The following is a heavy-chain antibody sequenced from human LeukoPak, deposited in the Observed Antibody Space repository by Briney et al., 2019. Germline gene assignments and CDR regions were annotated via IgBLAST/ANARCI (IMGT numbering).Heavy chain of an antibody. D-gene: IGHD6-13*01. CDR3: TRVVRYTSSWYPNYYFDY. CDR1: GFSLSNTRMG. CDR2: IFSNDEK. V-gene: IGHV2-26*01. Sequence: SGPVLVKPTETLTLTCTVSGFSLSNTRMGVSWIRQPPGKALEWLAQIFSNDEKSYSTSLKSRLTISKDTSKSQVVPTMTNMDPVDTGTYYCTRVVRYTSSWYPNYYFDYWGQGTLVTVSS. J-gene: IGHJ4*02.